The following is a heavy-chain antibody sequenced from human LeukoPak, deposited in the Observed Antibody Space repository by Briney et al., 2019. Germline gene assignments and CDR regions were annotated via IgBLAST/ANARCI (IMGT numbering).Heavy chain of an antibody. CDR2: IYYRATP. V-gene: IGHV4-61*03. CDR3: ASGSVPGRRSFDY. Sequence: WIRQRAGKXLEGILYIYYRATPHSTPSLKTPLPISLDTSQNHFSLKLSSVTPADTAVYYCASGSVPGRRSFDYWGQGTLVTVSS. D-gene: IGHD6-19*01. J-gene: IGHJ4*02.